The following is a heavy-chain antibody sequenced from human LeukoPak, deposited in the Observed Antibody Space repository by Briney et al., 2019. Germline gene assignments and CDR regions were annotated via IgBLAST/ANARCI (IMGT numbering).Heavy chain of an antibody. D-gene: IGHD2-2*01. V-gene: IGHV3-15*01. CDR1: GFTFSNAW. CDR2: IKSKTDGGTT. CDR3: ASDYCSSTSCYFGY. Sequence: GGSLRLSCAASGFTFSNAWMSWVRQAPGKGLEWVGRIKSKTDGGTTDYAAPVKGRFTISRDDSKNTLYLQMNSLKTEDTAVYYCASDYCSSTSCYFGYWGQGTLVTVSS. J-gene: IGHJ4*02.